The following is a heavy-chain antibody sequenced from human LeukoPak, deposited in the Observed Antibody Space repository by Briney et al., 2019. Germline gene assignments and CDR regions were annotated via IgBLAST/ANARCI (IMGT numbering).Heavy chain of an antibody. V-gene: IGHV3-23*01. CDR1: GFTFNSHA. D-gene: IGHD6-25*01. Sequence: GGSLRLSCAASGFTFNSHAMGWVRQAPGKGPEWVSQISASGDRTDYADSVRRRFTISRDNSRNTLFLQMNRLTADDTALYYCARDLATSRFSGYDYWGQGTLVTVSS. J-gene: IGHJ4*02. CDR2: ISASGDRT. CDR3: ARDLATSRFSGYDY.